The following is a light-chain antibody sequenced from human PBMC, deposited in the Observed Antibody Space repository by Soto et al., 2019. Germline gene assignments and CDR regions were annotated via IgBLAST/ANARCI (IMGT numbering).Light chain of an antibody. CDR1: SSDVGGYNY. Sequence: QSALTQPASVSGSPGQSITISCTGTSSDVGGYNYVSWHQQHPGKAPKLMIFDVSNRPSGVSNRFSGSKSGNTASLTISGLQAEDEADSYCSSYTSSSTVVFGGGTKLTVL. V-gene: IGLV2-14*01. CDR2: DVS. CDR3: SSYTSSSTVV. J-gene: IGLJ2*01.